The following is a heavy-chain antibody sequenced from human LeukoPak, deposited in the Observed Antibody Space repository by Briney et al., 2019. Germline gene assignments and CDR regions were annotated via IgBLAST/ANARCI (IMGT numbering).Heavy chain of an antibody. CDR2: FDPEDGET. J-gene: IGHJ5*02. Sequence: ASVKVSCKVSGYTLTELSMHWVRQAPGKGLEWMGGFDPEDGETIYAQKFQGRVTMTEDTSTDTAYMELSSLRSEDTAVYYCATRTIHDYVWGSYRYPYNWFDPWGQGTLVTVSS. V-gene: IGHV1-24*01. CDR3: ATRTIHDYVWGSYRYPYNWFDP. CDR1: GYTLTELS. D-gene: IGHD3-16*02.